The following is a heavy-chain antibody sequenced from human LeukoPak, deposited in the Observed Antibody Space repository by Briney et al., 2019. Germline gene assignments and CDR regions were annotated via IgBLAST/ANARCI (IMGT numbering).Heavy chain of an antibody. D-gene: IGHD5-12*01. V-gene: IGHV3-33*06. CDR2: IWYDGSNK. CDR3: AKVSRGYSGYGASDY. J-gene: IGHJ4*02. CDR1: GFTFSSYG. Sequence: PGRSLRLSCAASGFTFSSYGMHWVRQAPGKGLEWVAVIWYDGSNKYYADSVKGRFTISRDNSKNTLYLQMNSLRAEDTAVYYCAKVSRGYSGYGASDYWGQGTLVTVSS.